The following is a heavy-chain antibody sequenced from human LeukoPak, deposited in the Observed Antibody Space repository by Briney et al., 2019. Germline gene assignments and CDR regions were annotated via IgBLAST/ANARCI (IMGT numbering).Heavy chain of an antibody. J-gene: IGHJ4*02. Sequence: SETLSLTCTVSGGSVSSYYWSWIRQPAGKGLEWIGRIYTSGSTNYNPSLKSRVTMSVDTSKSQFSLKLSSVTAADTAVYYCARAWVRGAMGYFFDFWGQGTLVTVSS. D-gene: IGHD3-10*01. CDR1: GGSVSSYY. CDR2: IYTSGST. V-gene: IGHV4-4*07. CDR3: ARAWVRGAMGYFFDF.